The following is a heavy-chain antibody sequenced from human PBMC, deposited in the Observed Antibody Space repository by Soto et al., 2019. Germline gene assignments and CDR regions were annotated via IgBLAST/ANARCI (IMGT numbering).Heavy chain of an antibody. Sequence: SETLSLTCTVSGGSISSYYWSWIRQPPGKGLEWIGYIYYSGSTNYNPSLKSRVTISVDTSKNQFSLKLSSVTAADTAVYYCASSRRSLVYYYYMDVWGKGTTVTVSS. V-gene: IGHV4-59*01. CDR2: IYYSGST. J-gene: IGHJ6*03. CDR1: GGSISSYY. CDR3: ASSRRSLVYYYYMDV.